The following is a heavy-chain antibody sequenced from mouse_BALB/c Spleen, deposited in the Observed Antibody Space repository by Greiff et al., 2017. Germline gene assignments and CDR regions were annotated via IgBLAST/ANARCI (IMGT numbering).Heavy chain of an antibody. CDR2: ISSGSSTI. V-gene: IGHV5-17*02. J-gene: IGHJ2*01. D-gene: IGHD1-2*01. CDR3: ARGNYGYYFDY. Sequence: EVQLVESGGGLVQPGGSRKLSCAASGFTFSSFGMHWVRQAPEKGLEWVAYISSGSSTIYYADTVKGRFTISRDNPKNTLFLQMTSLRSEDTAMYYCARGNYGYYFDYWGQGTTRTVSS. CDR1: GFTFSSFG.